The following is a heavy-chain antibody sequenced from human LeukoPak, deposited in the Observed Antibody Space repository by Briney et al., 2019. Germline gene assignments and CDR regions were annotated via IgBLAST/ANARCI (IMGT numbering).Heavy chain of an antibody. Sequence: SETLSLTCAVSGGSISSSNWWSWVRQPPGKGLEWIGEIYHSGSTNYNPSLKSRVTISVDTSKNQFSLKLSSVTAADTAVYYCARGVSYGNYYYYYYMDVWGKGTTVTVSS. D-gene: IGHD5-18*01. CDR1: GGSISSSNW. CDR2: IYHSGST. J-gene: IGHJ6*03. V-gene: IGHV4-4*02. CDR3: ARGVSYGNYYYYYYMDV.